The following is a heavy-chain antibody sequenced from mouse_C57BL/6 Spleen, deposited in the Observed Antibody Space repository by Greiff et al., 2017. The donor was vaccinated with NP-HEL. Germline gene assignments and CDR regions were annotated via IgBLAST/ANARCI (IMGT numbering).Heavy chain of an antibody. CDR2: IYPRSGNT. CDR1: GYTFTSYG. CDR3: ASLYYYGSRFDY. Sequence: VQLQQSGAELARPGASVKLSCKASGYTFTSYGISWVKQRTGQGLEWIGEIYPRSGNTYYNEKFKGKATLTADKSSSTAYMELRSLTSEDSAVYFCASLYYYGSRFDYWGQGTTLTVST. V-gene: IGHV1-81*01. J-gene: IGHJ2*01. D-gene: IGHD1-1*01.